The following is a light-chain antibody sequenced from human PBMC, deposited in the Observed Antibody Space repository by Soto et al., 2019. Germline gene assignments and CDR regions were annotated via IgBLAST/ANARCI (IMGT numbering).Light chain of an antibody. J-gene: IGLJ1*01. V-gene: IGLV2-11*01. CDR1: SSDVGGYKY. CDR2: DDS. Sequence: QSALTQPRSVSGAPGQSVTISCTGTSSDVGGYKYVSWYQQHPGKAPKLMIYDDSKRPSGVPDRFSGSKSGNTASLTISGLQAEDEADYCCCSYAGSYTYVFGTGTKLTVL. CDR3: CSYAGSYTYV.